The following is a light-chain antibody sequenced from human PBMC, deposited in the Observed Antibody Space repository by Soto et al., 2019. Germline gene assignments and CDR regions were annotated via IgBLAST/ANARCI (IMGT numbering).Light chain of an antibody. CDR1: QNMNNY. CDR2: DAS. Sequence: IQLTQSPSSLSASVGDRVTITFQSSQNMNNYLNWYQQKPGRAPKLLIYDASNLEAGVPSRFRGSGSGTDFTFTISRLQPEDIATYYRQQYENLPTFGQGTRLEI. V-gene: IGKV1-33*01. CDR3: QQYENLPT. J-gene: IGKJ5*01.